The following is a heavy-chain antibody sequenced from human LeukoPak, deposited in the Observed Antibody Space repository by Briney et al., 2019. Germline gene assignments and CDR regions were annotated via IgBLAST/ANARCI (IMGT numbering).Heavy chain of an antibody. CDR1: GGSISSSSYY. J-gene: IGHJ4*02. V-gene: IGHV4-39*07. Sequence: PSETLSLTCTVSGGSISSSSYYWGWIRQPPGKGLEWIGSIYYSGSTYYNPSLKSRVTISVDTSKNQFSLKLSSVTAADTAVYYCARGLAGATDEPVDYWGQGTLVTVSS. CDR2: IYYSGST. CDR3: ARGLAGATDEPVDY. D-gene: IGHD1-26*01.